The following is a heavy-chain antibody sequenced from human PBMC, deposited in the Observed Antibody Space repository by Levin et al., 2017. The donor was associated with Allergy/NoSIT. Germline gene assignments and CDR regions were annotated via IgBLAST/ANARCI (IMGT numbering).Heavy chain of an antibody. V-gene: IGHV4-39*01. CDR2: IYYSGST. J-gene: IGHJ6*03. Sequence: PGGSLRLSCTVSGGSISSSSYYWGWIRQPPGKGLEWIGSIYYSGSTYYNPSLKSRVTISVDTSKNQFSLKLSSVTAADTAVYYCARIPAAMREGYYYYYYMDVWGKGTTVTVSS. CDR1: GGSISSSSYY. CDR3: ARIPAAMREGYYYYYYMDV. D-gene: IGHD2-2*01.